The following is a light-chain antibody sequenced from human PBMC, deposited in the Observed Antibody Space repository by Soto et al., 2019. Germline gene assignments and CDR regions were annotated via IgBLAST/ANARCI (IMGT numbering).Light chain of an antibody. V-gene: IGKV1-27*01. CDR3: QKYSSVPV. Sequence: DIQMTQSPTSLSASVGDRVTITCRASQDIRNFVAWYQQKPGKAPKLLIYAASTLQSGVPSRFSGSGSETDFTLTITSLQPEDVATYSCQKYSSVPVFGPGTKVEIK. CDR1: QDIRNF. J-gene: IGKJ3*01. CDR2: AAS.